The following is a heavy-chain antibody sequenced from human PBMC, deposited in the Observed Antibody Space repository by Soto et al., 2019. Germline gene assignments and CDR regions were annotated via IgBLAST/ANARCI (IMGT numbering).Heavy chain of an antibody. D-gene: IGHD3-3*01. CDR1: GFTFSSYW. CDR3: ARVYSGHYDFWSGYYGRSFDI. V-gene: IGHV3-74*01. CDR2: INSDGSST. Sequence: GGSLRLSCAASGFTFSSYWMHWVRQAPGKGLVRVSRINSDGSSTSYADSVKGRFTISRDNAKNTLYLQMDSLRAEDTAVYYCARVYSGHYDFWSGYYGRSFDIWGQGTMVTVSS. J-gene: IGHJ3*02.